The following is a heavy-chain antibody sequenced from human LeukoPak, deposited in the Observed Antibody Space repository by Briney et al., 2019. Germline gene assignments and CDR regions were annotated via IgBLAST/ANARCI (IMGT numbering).Heavy chain of an antibody. J-gene: IGHJ4*02. CDR2: IYHSGST. Sequence: PSQTLSLTCAVSGGSISSGGYSWSWIRQPPGKGLEWIGHIYHSGSTYYNPSLKSQVTISVDRSKNQFSLKLSSVTAADTAVYYCARSPGYSGSYSADYWGQGTLVTVSS. D-gene: IGHD1-26*01. CDR3: ARSPGYSGSYSADY. CDR1: GGSISSGGYS. V-gene: IGHV4-30-2*01.